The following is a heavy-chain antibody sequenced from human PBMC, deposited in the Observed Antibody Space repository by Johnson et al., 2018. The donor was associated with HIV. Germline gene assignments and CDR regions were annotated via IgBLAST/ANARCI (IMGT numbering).Heavy chain of an antibody. CDR2: ISYDGSNT. V-gene: IGHV3-30*04. J-gene: IGHJ3*02. CDR1: GFTFSSYA. CDR3: ARDKNNRIAAAALASFDI. D-gene: IGHD6-13*01. Sequence: VQLVESGGGVVQPGRSLRLSCAASGFTFSSYAMHWVRQAPGKGLEWVAVISYDGSNTYYADSVKCRFTISRDNSKNTLYLQMNSLGAEDTAVYYCARDKNNRIAAAALASFDIWGQGTMVTVSS.